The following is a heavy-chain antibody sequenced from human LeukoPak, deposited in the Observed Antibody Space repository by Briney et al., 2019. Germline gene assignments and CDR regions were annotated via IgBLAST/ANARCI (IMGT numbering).Heavy chain of an antibody. V-gene: IGHV4-39*07. CDR3: ARSYSSSWYVGGFDY. J-gene: IGHJ4*02. D-gene: IGHD6-13*01. Sequence: PSETLSLTCTVSGGSISNYYWGWIRQPPGEGLEWIGSIYYSGSTYYNPSLKSRVTISVDTSKNQFSLKLSSVTAADTAVYYCARSYSSSWYVGGFDYWGQGTLVTVSS. CDR1: GGSISNYY. CDR2: IYYSGST.